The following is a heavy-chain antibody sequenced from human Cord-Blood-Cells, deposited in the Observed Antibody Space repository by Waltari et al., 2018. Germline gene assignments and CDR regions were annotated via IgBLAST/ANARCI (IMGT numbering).Heavy chain of an antibody. V-gene: IGHV4-4*07. D-gene: IGHD2-8*02. CDR2: IYTSGST. CDR1: GGPISRYY. CDR3: ARDPTWSDAFDI. Sequence: QVQLQESGPGLVKPSETLSLPCPVSGGPISRYYWSWIRQPAGKGLEWIGRIYTSGSTNYNPSLKSRVTMSVDTSKNQFSLKLSSVTAADTAVYYCARDPTWSDAFDIWGQGTMVTVSS. J-gene: IGHJ3*02.